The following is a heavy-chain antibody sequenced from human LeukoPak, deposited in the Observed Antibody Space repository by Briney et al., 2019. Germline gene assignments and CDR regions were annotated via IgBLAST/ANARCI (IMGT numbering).Heavy chain of an antibody. Sequence: GGSLRLSCAASGFTFSSYWMSWVRQAPGKGLEWVANIKQDGSEKYYVDSVKGRLTISRDNAKNSLYLQMNSLRAEDTAVYYCARELQSIAAALYYFDYWGQGTLVTVSS. V-gene: IGHV3-7*01. CDR1: GFTFSSYW. D-gene: IGHD6-13*01. CDR3: ARELQSIAAALYYFDY. J-gene: IGHJ4*02. CDR2: IKQDGSEK.